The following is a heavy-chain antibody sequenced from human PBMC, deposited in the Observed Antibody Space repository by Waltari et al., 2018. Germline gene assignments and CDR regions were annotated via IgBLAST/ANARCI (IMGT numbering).Heavy chain of an antibody. D-gene: IGHD1-1*01. V-gene: IGHV4-39*07. J-gene: IGHJ4*02. Sequence: QLQLQESGPGLVKPSETLSLTCTVSGGSISSSSYYWGWIRQPPGKGLEWIGSSYYSGSTYYNPSLKSRVTISVDTSKNQFSLKLSSVTAADTAVYYCARVRALERDFDYWGQGTLVTVSS. CDR3: ARVRALERDFDY. CDR2: SYYSGST. CDR1: GGSISSSSYY.